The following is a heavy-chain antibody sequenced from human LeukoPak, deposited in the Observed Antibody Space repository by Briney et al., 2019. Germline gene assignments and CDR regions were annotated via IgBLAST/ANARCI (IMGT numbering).Heavy chain of an antibody. D-gene: IGHD6-19*01. V-gene: IGHV4-34*01. CDR2: INQSGST. J-gene: IGHJ4*02. CDR1: GGSFNGYS. Sequence: SETLSLTCAVSGGSFNGYSWNWIRQPPGKGLEWIGEINQSGSTNYSPSLKSRVTISIDTSKSQFSAKVNSVTAADTAVYYCARCDSGGWFFDSWGQGALVTVSS. CDR3: ARCDSGGWFFDS.